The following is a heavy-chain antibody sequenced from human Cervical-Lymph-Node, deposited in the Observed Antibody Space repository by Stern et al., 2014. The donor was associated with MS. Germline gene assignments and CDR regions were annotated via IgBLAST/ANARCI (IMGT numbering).Heavy chain of an antibody. V-gene: IGHV4-4*02. CDR3: ARVSATWVFDY. CDR2: VSHSGGT. J-gene: IGHJ4*02. D-gene: IGHD2-21*02. CDR1: GGSITSSTW. Sequence: QVQLQESGPGLVKPSGTLSLTCAVSGGSITSSTWWSWVRKPPGMGLEWIGKVSHSGGTSYNAPLKIRLTMSVDKSKNQFPLRLSSVTAADTAVYYCARVSATWVFDYWGQGTLVTVSS.